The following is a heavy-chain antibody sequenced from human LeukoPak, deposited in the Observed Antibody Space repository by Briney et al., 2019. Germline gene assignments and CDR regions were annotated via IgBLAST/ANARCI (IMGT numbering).Heavy chain of an antibody. CDR3: ARRRMGGGIDP. V-gene: IGHV1-8*03. J-gene: IGHJ5*02. CDR1: GYTFTSYD. CDR2: MNPNSGNT. D-gene: IGHD3-16*01. Sequence: GASVKVSCRASGYTFTSYDINWVRQAPGQGLEWMGWMNPNSGNTGYAQKFQGRVTITRNTSISTAYMELSSLRSEDTAVYYCARRRMGGGIDPWGQGTLVTVSS.